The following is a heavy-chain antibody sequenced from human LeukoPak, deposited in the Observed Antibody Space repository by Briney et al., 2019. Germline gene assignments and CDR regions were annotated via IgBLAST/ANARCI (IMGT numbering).Heavy chain of an antibody. V-gene: IGHV4-4*02. J-gene: IGHJ5*02. CDR1: GGSISSSNW. Sequence: SETLSLTFAVSGGSISSSNWWSWVRQPPGKGLEWIGVIYHSGSTNYNPSLKTPVTISIDKSKNQFSLKLSSVPAADTAVYYCARGFPPLRPWGQGTLVTVSS. CDR2: IYHSGST. CDR3: ARGFPPLRP.